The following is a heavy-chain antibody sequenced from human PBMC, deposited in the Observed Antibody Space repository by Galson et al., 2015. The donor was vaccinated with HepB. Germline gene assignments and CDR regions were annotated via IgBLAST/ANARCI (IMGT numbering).Heavy chain of an antibody. J-gene: IGHJ4*02. D-gene: IGHD4-17*01. V-gene: IGHV3-30*18. CDR3: AKVFEGDYPWVSIDS. CDR1: GFTFSYYG. Sequence: SLRLSCAASGFTFSYYGMHWVRQAPGKGLEWVAVISYDGSTKYYGDSVKGRFTISRDNSKSTLSLQMNSLRAEDTAVYYCAKVFEGDYPWVSIDSWGQGTLVTVSS. CDR2: ISYDGSTK.